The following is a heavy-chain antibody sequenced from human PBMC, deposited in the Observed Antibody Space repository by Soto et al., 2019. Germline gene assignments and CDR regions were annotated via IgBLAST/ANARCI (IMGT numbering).Heavy chain of an antibody. V-gene: IGHV3-66*01. CDR2: IQSGGST. CDR1: GFTVSSHY. D-gene: IGHD2-15*01. J-gene: IGHJ6*03. Sequence: EVQLVESGGDLVQPGGSLRLSCAASGFTVSSHYMNWVRQAPGKGLEGVSLIQSGGSTFYADSVKGRFTISRDNAKNTLFIQMNSLRVADTAMYYCSRDDVYCSGGSCYGVPMDVGGRGTTVTVSS. CDR3: SRDDVYCSGGSCYGVPMDV.